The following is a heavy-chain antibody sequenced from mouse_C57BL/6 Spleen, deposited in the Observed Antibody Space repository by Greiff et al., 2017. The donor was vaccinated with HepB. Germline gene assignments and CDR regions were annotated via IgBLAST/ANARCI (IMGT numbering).Heavy chain of an antibody. CDR2: IYWDDDK. J-gene: IGHJ1*03. D-gene: IGHD1-1*01. CDR1: GFSLSTSGMG. Sequence: QVTLKVSGPGILQSSQTLSLTCSFSGFSLSTSGMGVSWIRQPSGKGLEWLAHIYWDDDKRYNPSLKNRLTISKDTSRNQVLLKITSVDTADTATYYCSRNDYYGSSYWYFDVWGTGTTVTVAS. V-gene: IGHV8-12*01. CDR3: SRNDYYGSSYWYFDV.